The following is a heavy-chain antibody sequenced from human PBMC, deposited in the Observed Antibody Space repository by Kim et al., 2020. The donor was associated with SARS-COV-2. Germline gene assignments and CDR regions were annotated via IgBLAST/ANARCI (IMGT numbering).Heavy chain of an antibody. Sequence: GGSLRLSCAASGFTFSSYSRNWVRQAPGKGLEWVSSISSSSSYIYYADSVKGRFTISRDNAKNSLYLQMNSLRAEDTAVYYCAREGGGSSGWSWFDPWGQGTLVTVSS. V-gene: IGHV3-21*01. CDR1: GFTFSSYS. D-gene: IGHD6-19*01. CDR2: ISSSSSYI. J-gene: IGHJ5*02. CDR3: AREGGGSSGWSWFDP.